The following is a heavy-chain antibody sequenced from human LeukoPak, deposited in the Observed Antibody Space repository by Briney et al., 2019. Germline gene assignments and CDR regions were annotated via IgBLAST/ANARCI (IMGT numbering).Heavy chain of an antibody. CDR2: VHYTGAT. V-gene: IGHV4-59*01. Sequence: SETLSLTCAVSGGSISGYYWMWVRQPPGKGLEWIGYVHYTGATNYNPSLKNRVTISVDTSQNQFSLKLSAMTAADTAVYYFAREIPGAGHFDYWGQGSLVTVSS. CDR1: GGSISGYY. CDR3: AREIPGAGHFDY. D-gene: IGHD6-13*01. J-gene: IGHJ4*02.